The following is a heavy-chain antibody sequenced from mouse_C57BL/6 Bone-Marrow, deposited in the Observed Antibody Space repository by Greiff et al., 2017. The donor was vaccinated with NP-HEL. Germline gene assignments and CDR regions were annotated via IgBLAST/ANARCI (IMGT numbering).Heavy chain of an antibody. D-gene: IGHD2-3*01. Sequence: VQRVESGAELARPGASVKLSCKASGYTFTSYGISWVKQRTGQGLEWIGEIYPRSGNTYYNEKFKGKATLTADKSSSTAYMELRSLTSEDSAVYFCARRGLLRYFDVWGTGTTVTVSS. J-gene: IGHJ1*03. CDR3: ARRGLLRYFDV. CDR1: GYTFTSYG. CDR2: IYPRSGNT. V-gene: IGHV1-81*01.